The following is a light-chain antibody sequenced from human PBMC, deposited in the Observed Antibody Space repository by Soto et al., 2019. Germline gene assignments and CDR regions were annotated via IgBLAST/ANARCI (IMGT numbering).Light chain of an antibody. CDR3: QQSYSTLWT. Sequence: DIQMTQSPSSLSASVGARVTITCRASQSISSYLNWYQQKPGKAPKLLIYAASSLQSGVPSRFSGSGSGTDFTLTISSLQPEDFATYYCQQSYSTLWTCGQGTKVDIK. CDR1: QSISSY. J-gene: IGKJ1*01. CDR2: AAS. V-gene: IGKV1-39*01.